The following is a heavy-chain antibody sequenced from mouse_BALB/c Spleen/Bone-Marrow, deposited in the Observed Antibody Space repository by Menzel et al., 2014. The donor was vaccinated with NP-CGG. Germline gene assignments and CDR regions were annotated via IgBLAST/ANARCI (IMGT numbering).Heavy chain of an antibody. J-gene: IGHJ2*01. CDR1: GFTFSSLG. CDR2: ISSGSSTI. CDR3: ATGTRDY. D-gene: IGHD4-1*01. Sequence: QLQQSGGGLVQPGGSRKLSCAASGFTFSSLGMHWVRQAPEKGLEWVAYISSGSSTIYYADTVKGLFTISRDNPKNTLFLQMTSLRSEDTAMYYCATGTRDYWGQGTTLTVSA. V-gene: IGHV5-17*02.